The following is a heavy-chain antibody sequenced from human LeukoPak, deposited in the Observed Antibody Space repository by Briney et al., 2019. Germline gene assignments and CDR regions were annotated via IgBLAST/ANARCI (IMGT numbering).Heavy chain of an antibody. Sequence: ASVKVSCTASGYTFTGYYMHWVRQAPGQGLEWMGWINPNSGGTNYAQKFQGRVTMTRDTSISTAYMELSRLRSDDTAVYYCARGHHSSSSADYWGQGTLVTVSS. V-gene: IGHV1-2*02. J-gene: IGHJ4*02. D-gene: IGHD6-13*01. CDR1: GYTFTGYY. CDR3: ARGHHSSSSADY. CDR2: INPNSGGT.